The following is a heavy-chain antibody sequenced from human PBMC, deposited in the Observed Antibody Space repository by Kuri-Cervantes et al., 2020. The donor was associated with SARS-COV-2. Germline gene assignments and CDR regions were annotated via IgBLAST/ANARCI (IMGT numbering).Heavy chain of an antibody. V-gene: IGHV3-21*01. J-gene: IGHJ3*02. CDR2: ISSSSSYI. Sequence: GGSLRLSCAASGFTFSSYSTNWARQAPGKGLEWVSSISSSSSYIYYADSVKGRFTISRDNAKNSLYLQMNSLRAEDTAVYYCARDRPSNYYGSGSSLDAFDIWGQGTMVTVSS. CDR1: GFTFSSYS. CDR3: ARDRPSNYYGSGSSLDAFDI. D-gene: IGHD3-10*01.